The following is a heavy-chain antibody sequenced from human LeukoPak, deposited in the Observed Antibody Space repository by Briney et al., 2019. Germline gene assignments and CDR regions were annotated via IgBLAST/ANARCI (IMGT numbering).Heavy chain of an antibody. Sequence: SETLSLTCTVSGGSISSTTYYWGWIRQSPGKGLEWIGCIYYSGSTYCNPSLKSRVTISVDTSKNQFSLKLSSVNAADTAVYYCARQERSSRGTGNYYMDVWGKGTTVTVSS. J-gene: IGHJ6*03. V-gene: IGHV4-39*01. CDR1: GGSISSTTYY. CDR2: IYYSGST. D-gene: IGHD3-22*01. CDR3: ARQERSSRGTGNYYMDV.